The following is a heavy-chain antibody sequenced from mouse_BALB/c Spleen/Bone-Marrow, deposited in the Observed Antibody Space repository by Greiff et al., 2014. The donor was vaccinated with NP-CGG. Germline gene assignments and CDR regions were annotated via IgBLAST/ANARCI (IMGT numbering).Heavy chain of an antibody. CDR1: GFNIKDTY. CDR3: ARRLRSAMDY. D-gene: IGHD1-1*01. V-gene: IGHV14-3*02. Sequence: VQLQQSGAELVKPGASVKLSCTASGFNIKDTYIHWVKQRPEQGLEWIGRIDPANGNTKYDPKFQGKATITADTSSNTAYLQLSSLTSEDTAVYYCARRLRSAMDYWSQGTSVTVSS. J-gene: IGHJ4*01. CDR2: IDPANGNT.